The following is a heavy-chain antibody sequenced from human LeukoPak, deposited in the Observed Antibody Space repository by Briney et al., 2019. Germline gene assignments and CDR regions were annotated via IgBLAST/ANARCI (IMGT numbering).Heavy chain of an antibody. D-gene: IGHD2-2*01. CDR3: AKGGKTIMCPTSCYDY. CDR1: GFTFSSNG. Sequence: GGSLRLSCAAPGFTFSSNGMSWVRQAPGRGLEWVSVISGSGGSPDYTDSVKGRFTISRDNSKNTLYLQMNSLRVEDTAVYYCAKGGKTIMCPTSCYDYWGQGTLVTVSS. J-gene: IGHJ4*02. CDR2: ISGSGGSP. V-gene: IGHV3-23*01.